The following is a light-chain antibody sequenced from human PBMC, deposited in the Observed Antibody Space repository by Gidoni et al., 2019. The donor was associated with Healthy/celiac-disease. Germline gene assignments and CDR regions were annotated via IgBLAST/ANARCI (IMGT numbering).Light chain of an antibody. V-gene: IGKV3-20*01. Sequence: EIVLTQSPGTLSLSPGERATLSCRASQSVSSSYLAWYQQKPGQAPRLLIYGASSRATGIPDRFSGNGSGTDFTLTISRLEPEDFAVYYCQQYGSSPTGTFGQGTKVEIK. CDR1: QSVSSSY. J-gene: IGKJ1*01. CDR3: QQYGSSPTGT. CDR2: GAS.